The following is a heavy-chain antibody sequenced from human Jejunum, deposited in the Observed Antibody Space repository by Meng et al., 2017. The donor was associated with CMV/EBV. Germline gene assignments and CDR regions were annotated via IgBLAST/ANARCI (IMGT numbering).Heavy chain of an antibody. D-gene: IGHD3-16*01. CDR2: ISPTGGTM. CDR3: ASYVY. V-gene: IGHV3-11*01. Sequence: SLTISCAASGFRFSAYYLSWIRQAPGKGLEWVSYISPTGGTMYYADSVKGRFTISRDNAKNSLYLQMNSLRAEDTAVYYCASYVYWGQGTLVTVSS. CDR1: GFRFSAYY. J-gene: IGHJ4*02.